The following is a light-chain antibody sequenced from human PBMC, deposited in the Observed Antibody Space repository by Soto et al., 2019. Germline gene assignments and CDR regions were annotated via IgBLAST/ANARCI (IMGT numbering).Light chain of an antibody. CDR1: QSISSW. Sequence: DIQMTQSPSTLSASVGDRVTITCRASQSISSWLAWYQQKRGKAPKLLIYDASSLESGVPSRFSGSGSGTEFTLTISSLQPDDFATYYCQQYNSYSEALGQGTKVDI. J-gene: IGKJ1*01. CDR2: DAS. V-gene: IGKV1-5*01. CDR3: QQYNSYSEA.